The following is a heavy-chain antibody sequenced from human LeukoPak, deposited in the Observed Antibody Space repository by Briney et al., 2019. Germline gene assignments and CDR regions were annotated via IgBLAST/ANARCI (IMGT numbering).Heavy chain of an antibody. V-gene: IGHV3-48*01. CDR1: GFTFSSFS. Sequence: TGGSLRLSCAASGFTFSSFSMNWVRQAPGKGLEWVSYISSSSGTIYYVDSVKGRFTISRDNAKNSLYLQMNSLRAEDTAVYYCALDPCYGSGSPEYWGQGTLVTVSS. J-gene: IGHJ4*02. D-gene: IGHD3-10*01. CDR2: ISSSSGTI. CDR3: ALDPCYGSGSPEY.